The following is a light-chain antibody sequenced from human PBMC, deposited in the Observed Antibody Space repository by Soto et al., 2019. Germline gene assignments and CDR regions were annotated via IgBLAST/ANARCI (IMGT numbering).Light chain of an antibody. V-gene: IGLV2-14*01. J-gene: IGLJ1*01. Sequence: QSALTQPASVSGSPGQSITISCTGTSSDVCGYNYVSWYQQHPGKAPKLIIYELTNRPSGVSNRFSGSKSGNTASLTISGLQAEDEADYYCNSYTSKSTGVFGTGPKLTVL. CDR3: NSYTSKSTGV. CDR2: ELT. CDR1: SSDVCGYNY.